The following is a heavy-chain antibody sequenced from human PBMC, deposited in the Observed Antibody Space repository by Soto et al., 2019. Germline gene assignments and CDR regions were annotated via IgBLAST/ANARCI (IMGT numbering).Heavy chain of an antibody. J-gene: IGHJ4*02. CDR2: INRYGSDT. CDR1: GFTFNDYW. CDR3: ATDEEANPSFALDY. Sequence: EVQLVQSGGGLGQPGGSLILSCAASGFTFNDYWMHWVRQVPGKGLEWVSHINRYGSDTWYAESVKGRLTIYRDNAKNTVDLQMNSLRAEDTALYYCATDEEANPSFALDYWGRGTRVTVSS. V-gene: IGHV3-74*01. D-gene: IGHD2-8*01.